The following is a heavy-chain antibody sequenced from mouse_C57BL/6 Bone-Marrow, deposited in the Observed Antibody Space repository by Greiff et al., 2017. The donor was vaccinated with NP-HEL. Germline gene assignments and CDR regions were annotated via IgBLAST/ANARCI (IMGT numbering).Heavy chain of an antibody. CDR3: ARGQLRLRKDFDY. V-gene: IGHV1-81*01. CDR1: GYTLTSYG. Sequence: QVQLQQSGAELARPGASVKLSCKASGYTLTSYGISWVKQRTGQGLEWIGEIYPRSGNTYYNEKFKGKATLTADKSSSTAYMELRSLTSEDSAVYFCARGQLRLRKDFDYWGQGTTLTVSS. J-gene: IGHJ2*01. D-gene: IGHD3-2*02. CDR2: IYPRSGNT.